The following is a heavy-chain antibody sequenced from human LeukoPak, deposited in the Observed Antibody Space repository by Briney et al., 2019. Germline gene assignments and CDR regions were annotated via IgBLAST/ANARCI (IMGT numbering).Heavy chain of an antibody. CDR2: ISYDGSNK. D-gene: IGHD6-19*01. Sequence: GGCLRLSCAASGFTFSSYAMSWVRQAPGKGLEWVAVISYDGSNKYYADSVKGRFTISRDNSKNTLYLEMNSLRAEDTAVYYCAKDRVSSGWYEYFQYWGQGTLVTVSS. V-gene: IGHV3-30*18. J-gene: IGHJ1*01. CDR3: AKDRVSSGWYEYFQY. CDR1: GFTFSSYA.